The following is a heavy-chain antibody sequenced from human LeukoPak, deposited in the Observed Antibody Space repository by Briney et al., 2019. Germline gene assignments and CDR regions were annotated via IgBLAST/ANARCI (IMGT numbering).Heavy chain of an antibody. J-gene: IGHJ4*02. Sequence: SETLSLTCTVSGGSISSSSYYWGWIRQPPGKGLEWIGSIYYSGSTYYNPSLKSRVTISVDTSKNQFSLKPSSVTAADTAVYYCARQEGGYCSSTSCYFVGVLIDYWGQGTLVTVSS. CDR1: GGSISSSSYY. CDR3: ARQEGGYCSSTSCYFVGVLIDY. V-gene: IGHV4-39*01. CDR2: IYYSGST. D-gene: IGHD2-2*03.